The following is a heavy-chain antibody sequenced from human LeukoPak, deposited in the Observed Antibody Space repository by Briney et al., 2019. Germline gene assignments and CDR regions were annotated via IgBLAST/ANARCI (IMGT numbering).Heavy chain of an antibody. J-gene: IGHJ5*02. V-gene: IGHV3-21*01. CDR2: ISSSSSHI. D-gene: IGHD2-8*01. CDR1: GFTFSSYS. Sequence: PGGSLRLSCAASGFTFSSYSMNWVRQAPGKGLEWVSSISSSSSHIYYADSVKGRFTISRDNAKNSLYLQMNSLRAEDTAVYYCAREVYCTNGVCYSSWGQGTLVTVSS. CDR3: AREVYCTNGVCYSS.